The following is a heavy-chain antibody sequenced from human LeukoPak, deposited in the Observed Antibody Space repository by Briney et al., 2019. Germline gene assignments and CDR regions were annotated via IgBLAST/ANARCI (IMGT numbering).Heavy chain of an antibody. V-gene: IGHV3-30*03. CDR1: GFTFSSYG. CDR3: ASGPLTGDEDY. CDR2: ISYDGSNK. Sequence: GGSLRLSCAASGFTFSSYGMHWVRQAPGKGLEWVAVISYDGSNKYYADSVKGRFTISRDNSKNTLYLQMNSLRAEDTAVYYCASGPLTGDEDYWGQGTLVTVSS. J-gene: IGHJ4*02. D-gene: IGHD7-27*01.